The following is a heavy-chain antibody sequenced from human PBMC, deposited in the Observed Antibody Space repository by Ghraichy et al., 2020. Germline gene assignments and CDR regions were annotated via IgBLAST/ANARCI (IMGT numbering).Heavy chain of an antibody. CDR2: INNDGSDT. CDR1: GFTFSDNW. D-gene: IGHD3-3*01. V-gene: IGHV3-74*01. J-gene: IGHJ4*02. CDR3: TRDLRGVGARDH. Sequence: GGSLRLSCAASGFTFSDNWMQWVRQAPGKGPVWLSLINNDGSDTRYADSVKGRFTISRDNAKNTVYLQMNSLRAEDTAMYYCTRDLRGVGARDHWGRGTRVTVAS.